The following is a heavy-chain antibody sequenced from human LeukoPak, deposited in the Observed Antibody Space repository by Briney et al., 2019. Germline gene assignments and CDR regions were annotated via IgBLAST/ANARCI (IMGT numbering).Heavy chain of an antibody. D-gene: IGHD1-26*01. CDR1: GFTFSSYA. V-gene: IGHV3-23*01. J-gene: IGHJ3*02. CDR3: AKMYSGSLSYPSNAFDI. CDR2: TRGSGGST. Sequence: PGGSLRLSCAASGFTFSSYAMSWVRQAPGKGLEWVSATRGSGGSTYYADSVKGRFTISRDNSKNTLYLQMNSLRAEDTAVYYCAKMYSGSLSYPSNAFDIWGQGTMVTVSS.